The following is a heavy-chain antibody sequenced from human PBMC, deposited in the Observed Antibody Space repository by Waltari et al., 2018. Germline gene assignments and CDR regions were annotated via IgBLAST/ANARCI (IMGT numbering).Heavy chain of an antibody. Sequence: EVQLVESGGGLVQPGGSLRLSCAASGFTFSSYAMHWVRQAPGKGLEYVSAISSNGGSTYYANSVKGRFTISRDNSKNTLYLQMGSLRAEDMAVYYCASVQLDHYCFDYWGQGTLVTVSS. J-gene: IGHJ4*02. V-gene: IGHV3-64*01. CDR1: GFTFSSYA. D-gene: IGHD6-13*01. CDR3: ASVQLDHYCFDY. CDR2: ISSNGGST.